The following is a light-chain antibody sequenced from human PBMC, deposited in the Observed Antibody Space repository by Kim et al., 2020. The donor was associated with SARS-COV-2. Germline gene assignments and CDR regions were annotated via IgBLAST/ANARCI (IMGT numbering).Light chain of an antibody. Sequence: EIVMTQSPATLSVSPGERVTLSCRASQSISTNLGWYQQKPGQAPRLLIYGASTRATGIPARFSGSGSGTEFTLTISSLQSEDFAVYCCQQYSDWPWTFGQGTKVDIK. CDR1: QSISTN. V-gene: IGKV3-15*01. J-gene: IGKJ1*01. CDR2: GAS. CDR3: QQYSDWPWT.